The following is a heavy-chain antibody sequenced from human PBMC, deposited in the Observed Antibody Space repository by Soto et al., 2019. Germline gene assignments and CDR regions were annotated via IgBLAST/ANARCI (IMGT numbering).Heavy chain of an antibody. Sequence: QVQLVESGGGLVKPGGSLRLSCAASGFTFSDYYMSWIRQAPGKGLEWVSYISSSGSTIYYADSVKGRFTISRDNAKNALYLQMNSLRAEDTAVYYCARDLAEFGELLWGEHYFDYWGQGTLVTVSS. CDR3: ARDLAEFGELLWGEHYFDY. CDR2: ISSSGSTI. D-gene: IGHD3-10*01. CDR1: GFTFSDYY. V-gene: IGHV3-11*01. J-gene: IGHJ4*02.